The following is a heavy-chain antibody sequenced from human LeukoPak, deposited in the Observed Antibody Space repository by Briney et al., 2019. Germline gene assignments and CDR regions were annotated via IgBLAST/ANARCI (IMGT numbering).Heavy chain of an antibody. V-gene: IGHV3-53*01. D-gene: IGHD4-17*01. CDR2: IYSSGYT. J-gene: IGHJ6*03. CDR3: ARVAATVTTNFYYYIDV. CDR1: GFSGSSNY. Sequence: GGSLRLSCAASGFSGSSNYMNWVREAPGQGLERVSVIYSSGYTYYADSVKGRFTISRDNAKNTLYLQMNSLRAEDTALYYCARVAATVTTNFYYYIDVWGEGTTVTVSS.